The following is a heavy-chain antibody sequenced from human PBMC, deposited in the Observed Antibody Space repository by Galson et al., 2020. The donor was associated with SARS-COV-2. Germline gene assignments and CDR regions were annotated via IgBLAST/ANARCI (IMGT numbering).Heavy chain of an antibody. CDR3: ARQILTGYYSFYYFDY. V-gene: IGHV4-39*01. CDR2: IYYSESN. CDR1: GGSISSSSYY. D-gene: IGHD3-9*01. J-gene: IGHJ4*02. Sequence: SETLSLTCTASGGSISSSSYYWGWIRQPPGEGREWIGSIYYSESNYYNPSLTSRVTMSVDTSKNQFSLKLSSVTAADTAVYYCARQILTGYYSFYYFDYWGQGTLVTVSS.